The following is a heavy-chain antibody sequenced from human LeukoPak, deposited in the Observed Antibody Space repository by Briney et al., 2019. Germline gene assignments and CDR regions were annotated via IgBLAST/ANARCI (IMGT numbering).Heavy chain of an antibody. CDR2: INHSGST. CDR1: GGSFSVYY. Sequence: SETLSLTCAVYGGSFSVYYWSWIRQPPGKGLGWIGEINHSGSTNYNPSLTSRVTISVATTMNQFSLKLSSVTAADTAVYYCAREKASDDDAFDIWGQGTMVTVSS. V-gene: IGHV4-34*01. CDR3: AREKASDDDAFDI. J-gene: IGHJ3*02.